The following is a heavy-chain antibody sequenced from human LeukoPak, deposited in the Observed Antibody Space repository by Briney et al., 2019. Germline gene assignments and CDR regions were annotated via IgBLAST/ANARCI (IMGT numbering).Heavy chain of an antibody. CDR2: ISTSSSYI. D-gene: IGHD3-10*01. V-gene: IGHV3-21*01. Sequence: NSGGSLRLSCAASGFTFSSHSMNWVRQAPGKGLEWVSSISTSSSYIYYADSVKGRFTISRDNAKNSLYLQVNSLRAEDTAVYYCARGGSRGSADYWGQGTLVTVSS. J-gene: IGHJ4*02. CDR3: ARGGSRGSADY. CDR1: GFTFSSHS.